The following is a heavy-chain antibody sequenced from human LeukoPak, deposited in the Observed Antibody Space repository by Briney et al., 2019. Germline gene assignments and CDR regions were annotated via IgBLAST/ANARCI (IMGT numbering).Heavy chain of an antibody. J-gene: IGHJ3*02. D-gene: IGHD3-22*01. CDR2: ISAYNGNT. CDR3: ARDENYYESSGSQGYAFDI. Sequence: ASVKVSCKASGYTFTSYGISWVRQAPGQGLEWMGWISAYNGNTNYAQKLHGRVTMTTDTSTSTDYVELRSLRSDDTAVYYCARDENYYESSGSQGYAFDIWGQGTMVTVSS. V-gene: IGHV1-18*01. CDR1: GYTFTSYG.